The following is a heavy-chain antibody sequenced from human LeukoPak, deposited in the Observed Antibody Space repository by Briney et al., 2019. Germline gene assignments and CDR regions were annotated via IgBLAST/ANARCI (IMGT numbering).Heavy chain of an antibody. J-gene: IGHJ4*02. CDR3: ARSPKWLRRGSYFDY. V-gene: IGHV1-2*02. CDR2: INPNSGGT. CDR1: GYTFTGYY. Sequence: ASVKVSCKASGYTFTGYYMHWVRQAPGQGLERMGWINPNSGGTNYAQKFQGRVTMTRDTSISTAYMELSRLRSEDTAAYYCARSPKWLRRGSYFDYWGQGTRVTVSS. D-gene: IGHD5-12*01.